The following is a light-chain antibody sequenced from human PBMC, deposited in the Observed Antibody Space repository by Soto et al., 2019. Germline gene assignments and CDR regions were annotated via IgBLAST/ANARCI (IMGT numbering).Light chain of an antibody. CDR1: QSVGNSH. CDR2: GAS. J-gene: IGKJ5*01. V-gene: IGKV3-20*01. Sequence: ETVLTQSPGTLYFSPGERATLSCRASQSVGNSHVAWYQQRRGLPPRLLIYGASSRATGIPARFSGSGSGADFTLTISRLEPEAFAVYFCQQYGNSPPGTFGQGTRL. CDR3: QQYGNSPPGT.